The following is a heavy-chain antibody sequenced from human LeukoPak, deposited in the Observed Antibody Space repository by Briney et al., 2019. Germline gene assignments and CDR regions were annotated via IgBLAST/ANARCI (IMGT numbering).Heavy chain of an antibody. Sequence: GESLKISCKISGYNFPDYWIGWVRQMPGKGLEWMGIIYPGDSDTRYSPSFQGQVTISADKSISTAYLQWSSLKASDTAMYYCARHYFEKNTAPDYWGQGTLVTVSS. D-gene: IGHD3-9*01. J-gene: IGHJ4*02. CDR2: IYPGDSDT. CDR3: ARHYFEKNTAPDY. CDR1: GYNFPDYW. V-gene: IGHV5-51*01.